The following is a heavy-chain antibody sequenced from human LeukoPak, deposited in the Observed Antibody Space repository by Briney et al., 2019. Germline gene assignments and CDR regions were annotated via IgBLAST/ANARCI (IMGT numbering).Heavy chain of an antibody. J-gene: IGHJ4*02. CDR1: GFTFSSYS. CDR2: ISSSSSYI. CDR3: ARDTYPKSLFHDY. D-gene: IGHD2/OR15-2a*01. Sequence: PGGSLRLSCAASGFTFSSYSMNWVRQAPGKGLEWVSSISSSSSYIYYADSVKGRFTISRDNAKNSLCLQMNSLRAEDTAVYYCARDTYPKSLFHDYWGQGTLVTVSS. V-gene: IGHV3-21*01.